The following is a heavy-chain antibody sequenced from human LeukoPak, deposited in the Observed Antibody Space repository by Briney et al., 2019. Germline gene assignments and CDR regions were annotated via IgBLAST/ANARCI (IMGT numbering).Heavy chain of an antibody. V-gene: IGHV4-61*02. Sequence: SETLSLTCTVSGGSISSGSYYWSWIRQPAGTGLEWIGRISTSGSTNYNPSLKSRVTISVDTSKNQFSLKLSSVTAADTAVYYCAVSWGSGGNWFDPWGQGTLVTVSS. CDR2: ISTSGST. CDR1: GGSISSGSYY. J-gene: IGHJ5*02. CDR3: AVSWGSGGNWFDP. D-gene: IGHD3-10*01.